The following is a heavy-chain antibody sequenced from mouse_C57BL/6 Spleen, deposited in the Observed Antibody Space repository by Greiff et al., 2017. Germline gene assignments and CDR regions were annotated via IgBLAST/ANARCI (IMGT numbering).Heavy chain of an antibody. D-gene: IGHD1-1*01. Sequence: EVMLVESGTVLARPGASVKMSCKTSGYTFTSYWMHWVKQRPGQGLEWIGAIYPGNSDTSYNQKFKGKAKLTAVTSASTAYMELSSLTNEDSAVYYCTRATTVVGYWYFDVWGTGTTVTVSS. J-gene: IGHJ1*03. CDR3: TRATTVVGYWYFDV. CDR1: GYTFTSYW. V-gene: IGHV1-5*01. CDR2: IYPGNSDT.